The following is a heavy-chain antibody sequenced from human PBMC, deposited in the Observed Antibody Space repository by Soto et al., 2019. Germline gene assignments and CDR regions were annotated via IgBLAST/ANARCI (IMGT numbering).Heavy chain of an antibody. J-gene: IGHJ4*02. D-gene: IGHD3-9*01. CDR1: GGSISSYY. V-gene: IGHV4-59*01. CDR3: ARVRLRYFDWLPYFDY. Sequence: SETLSLTCTVSGGSISSYYWSWIRQPPGKGLEWIGYIYYSGSTNYNPSLKSRVTISVDTSKNQFSLKLSSVTAADTAVYYCARVRLRYFDWLPYFDYWGQGTLVTVSS. CDR2: IYYSGST.